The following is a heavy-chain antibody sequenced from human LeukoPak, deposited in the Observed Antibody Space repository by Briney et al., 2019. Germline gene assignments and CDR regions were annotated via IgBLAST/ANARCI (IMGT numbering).Heavy chain of an antibody. CDR1: GFTFSSYG. J-gene: IGHJ4*02. Sequence: RGSLRLSCAASGFTFSSYGMHWVRQAPGKGLEWVAVIWYDGSNKYYADSVKGRFTISRDNSKNTLYLQMNSLSAEDTAVYYCAREYYYDSSGYPPGDWGQGTLVTVSS. CDR3: AREYYYDSSGYPPGD. CDR2: IWYDGSNK. V-gene: IGHV3-33*01. D-gene: IGHD3-22*01.